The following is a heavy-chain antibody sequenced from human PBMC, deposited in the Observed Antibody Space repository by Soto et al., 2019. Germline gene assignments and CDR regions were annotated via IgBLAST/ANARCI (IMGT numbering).Heavy chain of an antibody. D-gene: IGHD2-15*01. Sequence: QVQLQQSGPGLVKPSQTLSLTCTVSGASINTGGHFWSWIRQHPEKGLEWIGHIYYTGSTFYTQSLRSRVTMSLDTSKNQFSPNLSSVTAADTAVYYYATRQNLGSCRDGSCYGQWGQGTPVTVSS. CDR2: IYYTGST. V-gene: IGHV4-31*03. CDR1: GASINTGGHF. CDR3: ATRQNLGSCRDGSCYGQ. J-gene: IGHJ4*02.